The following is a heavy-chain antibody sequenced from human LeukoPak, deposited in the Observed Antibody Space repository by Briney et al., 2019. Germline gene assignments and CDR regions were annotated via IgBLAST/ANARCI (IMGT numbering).Heavy chain of an antibody. CDR2: INHSGST. J-gene: IGHJ4*02. Sequence: SETLSLTCAVYGGSFSGYYWSWIRQPPGKGLEWIGEINHSGSTNYNPSLKSRVTISVDTSKNQFSLELSSVTAADTAVYYCARGDFNVAAFRRVYFDYWGQGTLVTVSS. V-gene: IGHV4-34*01. D-gene: IGHD2-15*01. CDR1: GGSFSGYY. CDR3: ARGDFNVAAFRRVYFDY.